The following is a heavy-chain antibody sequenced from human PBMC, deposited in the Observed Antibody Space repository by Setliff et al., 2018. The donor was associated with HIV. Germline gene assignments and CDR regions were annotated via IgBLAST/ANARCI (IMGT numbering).Heavy chain of an antibody. CDR2: IIPIFGTA. D-gene: IGHD3-10*01. Sequence: SVKVSCKASGGTFSLYAISWVRQAPGQGLEWMGGIIPIFGTANYAQKFQGRVTITADESTSTAYMELSSLRSEDTAVYYCARARGNYYGSGKVYYYYYYMDVWGKGTTVTVSS. CDR3: ARARGNYYGSGKVYYYYYYMDV. CDR1: GGTFSLYA. J-gene: IGHJ6*03. V-gene: IGHV1-69*13.